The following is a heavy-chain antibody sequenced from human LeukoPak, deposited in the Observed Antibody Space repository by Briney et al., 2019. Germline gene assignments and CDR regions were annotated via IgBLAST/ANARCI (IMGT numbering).Heavy chain of an antibody. CDR1: EFTFDSYA. D-gene: IGHD2-2*01. J-gene: IGHJ4*02. Sequence: GGSLRLSCAASEFTFDSYAMHWVRQAPGKGLEWVAVISYDGSNEYYTDSVRGRFSISRDNSKNTLYLQMNSLRAEDTAVYYCARARKLGIVVVPAGYWGQGTLVTVSS. CDR3: ARARKLGIVVVPAGY. CDR2: ISYDGSNE. V-gene: IGHV3-30-3*01.